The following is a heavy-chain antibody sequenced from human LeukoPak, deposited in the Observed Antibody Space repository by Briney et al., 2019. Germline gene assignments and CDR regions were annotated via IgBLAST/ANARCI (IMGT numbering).Heavy chain of an antibody. CDR2: IHYSGNT. CDR1: GGSSRSGDYF. CDR3: ARENNDYGGKKAFDY. J-gene: IGHJ4*02. V-gene: IGHV4-30-4*01. Sequence: SETVSLTCGVSGGSSRSGDYFWSWIRQPPGKGLEWIGHIHYSGNTYYNPSLKSRVSISVDTSKDQFSLKLSSVTAADTAVYYCARENNDYGGKKAFDYWGQGTLVTVSS. D-gene: IGHD4-23*01.